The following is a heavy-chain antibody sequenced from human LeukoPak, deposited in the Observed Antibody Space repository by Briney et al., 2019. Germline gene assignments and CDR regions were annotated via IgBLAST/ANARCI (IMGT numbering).Heavy chain of an antibody. D-gene: IGHD3-3*01. CDR2: INHSGST. J-gene: IGHJ4*02. CDR3: ARTAYDFWSGYVGSRNYYFDY. V-gene: IGHV4-34*01. CDR1: GGSFSGYY. Sequence: SETLSLTCAVYGGSFSGYYWSWIRQPPGKGLEWIGEINHSGSTNYNPSLKSRVTISVDTSKNQFSLKLSSVTAADTAVYYCARTAYDFWSGYVGSRNYYFDYWGQGTLVTVSS.